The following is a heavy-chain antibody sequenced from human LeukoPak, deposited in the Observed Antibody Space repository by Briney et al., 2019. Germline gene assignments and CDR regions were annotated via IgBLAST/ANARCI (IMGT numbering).Heavy chain of an antibody. CDR2: IYTSGST. CDR1: GGSISSYY. J-gene: IGHJ3*02. CDR3: ARASLEWFNDAFDI. D-gene: IGHD3-3*01. Sequence: SETLSLTCTVSGGSISSYYWSWIRQPAGKGLEWIGRIYTSGSTNYNPSLKSRVTMSVDTSKNQFSLKLSSVTAADTAVYHCARASLEWFNDAFDIWGQGTMVTVSS. V-gene: IGHV4-4*07.